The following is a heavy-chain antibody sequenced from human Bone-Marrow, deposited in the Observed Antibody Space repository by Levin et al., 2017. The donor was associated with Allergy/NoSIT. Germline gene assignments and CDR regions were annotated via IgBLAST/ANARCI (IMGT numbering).Heavy chain of an antibody. CDR2: IFHFGRP. J-gene: IGHJ5*01. Sequence: SETLSLTCSVSGYSISSGYYWGWIRQSPGKGLEWIGNIFHFGRPNYNPSLNSRATISVDTSKNQFSLRLTSVTAADTAMYYCMRHGPGASGLDPSDWWGHGTLVTVSS. CDR3: MRHGPGASGLDPSDW. V-gene: IGHV4-38-2*02. CDR1: GYSISSGYY. D-gene: IGHD6-19*01.